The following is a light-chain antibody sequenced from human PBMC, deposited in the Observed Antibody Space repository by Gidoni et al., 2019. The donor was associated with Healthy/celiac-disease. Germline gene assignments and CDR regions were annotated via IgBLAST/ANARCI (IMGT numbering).Light chain of an antibody. CDR1: QSVSSSY. Sequence: EIVLTQSPGTLSLSPGERATLSCRASQSVSSSYLAWYQQKPGQAPRLLIYGASSRATGIPDRFSGSGSGTDFTLTISRLEPEDFAVYYCQQYGSSPLTFXGXPKVEIK. CDR2: GAS. V-gene: IGKV3-20*01. CDR3: QQYGSSPLT. J-gene: IGKJ4*01.